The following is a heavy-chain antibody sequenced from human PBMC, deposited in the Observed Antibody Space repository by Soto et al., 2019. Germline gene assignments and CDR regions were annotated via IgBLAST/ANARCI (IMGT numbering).Heavy chain of an antibody. CDR3: ARESVEDYYYGVDV. CDR1: GFTFSSYD. CDR2: IGTAGDT. V-gene: IGHV3-13*01. Sequence: PGGSLRLSCAASGFTFSSYDMHWVRQATGKGLEWVSAIGTAGDTYYPGSVKGRFTISRENAKNSLYLQMNSLRAGDTAVYYCARESVEDYYYGVDVWGQGTTVTVSS. J-gene: IGHJ6*02.